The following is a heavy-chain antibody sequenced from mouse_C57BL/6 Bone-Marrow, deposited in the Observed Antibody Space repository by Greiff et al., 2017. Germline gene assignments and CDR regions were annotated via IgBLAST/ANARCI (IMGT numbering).Heavy chain of an antibody. CDR1: GYTFTEYT. CDR3: ARHEEGSLYDGYGYFDY. Sequence: QVKLQQSGAELEKPGASVKLSCKASGYTFTEYTIHWVKQRSGQGLEWIGWFYPGSGSIKYNEKFKDKATLTADKSSSTVYMELSRLTSEDSAVYFCARHEEGSLYDGYGYFDYWGQGTTLTVSS. V-gene: IGHV1-62-2*01. CDR2: FYPGSGSI. D-gene: IGHD2-3*01. J-gene: IGHJ2*01.